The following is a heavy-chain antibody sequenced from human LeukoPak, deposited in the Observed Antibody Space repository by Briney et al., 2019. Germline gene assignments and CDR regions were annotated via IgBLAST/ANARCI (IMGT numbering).Heavy chain of an antibody. Sequence: SETLSLTCTVSTDSTSDHYRGWIRQPPGKGLEWIAYISDTGSISYKPSLKSRVTISLKTSQNQFSLKVTSVNTSDTAVYYCARLTENNWFDPWGQGILVTVSS. CDR1: TDSTSDHY. V-gene: IGHV4-59*11. D-gene: IGHD4/OR15-4a*01. J-gene: IGHJ5*02. CDR3: ARLTENNWFDP. CDR2: ISDTGSI.